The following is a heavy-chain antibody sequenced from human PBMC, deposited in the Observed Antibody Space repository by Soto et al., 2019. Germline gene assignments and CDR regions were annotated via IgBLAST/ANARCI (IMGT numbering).Heavy chain of an antibody. CDR3: ARDITMVRGVIITHNWFDP. CDR1: GDSVSSNSAA. CDR2: TYYRSKWYN. V-gene: IGHV6-1*01. Sequence: SQTLSLTCAISGDSVSSNSAAWNWIRQSPSRGLEWLGRTYYRSKWYNDYAVSVKSRITINPDTSKNQFSLQLNSVTPEDTAVYYCARDITMVRGVIITHNWFDPWGQGXLVTVSS. D-gene: IGHD3-10*01. J-gene: IGHJ5*02.